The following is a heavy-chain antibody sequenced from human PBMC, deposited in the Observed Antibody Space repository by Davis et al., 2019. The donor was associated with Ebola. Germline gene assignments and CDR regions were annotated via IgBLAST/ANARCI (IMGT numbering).Heavy chain of an antibody. CDR2: ISGSGGST. J-gene: IGHJ4*02. D-gene: IGHD6-13*01. V-gene: IGHV3-23*01. CDR1: GFTFSSYA. CDR3: ARGPTIAAAGTFDY. Sequence: GESLKISCAASGFTFSSYAMSWVRQAPGKGLEWVSAISGSGGSTYYADSVKGRFTISRDNAKNSLYLQMNSLRAEDTAVYYCARGPTIAAAGTFDYWGQGTLVTVSS.